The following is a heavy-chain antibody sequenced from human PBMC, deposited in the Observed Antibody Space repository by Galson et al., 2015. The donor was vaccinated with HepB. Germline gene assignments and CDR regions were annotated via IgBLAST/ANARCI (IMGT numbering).Heavy chain of an antibody. CDR2: ISGSGSNT. D-gene: IGHD6-19*01. CDR3: AKLPLAVAGVKYFQH. J-gene: IGHJ1*01. CDR1: GFPFSNYA. Sequence: SLRLSCAASGFPFSNYAMSWVRQAPGKGLEWVSAISGSGSNTYYADSVKGGFTISRDNSKNTLYLQMNSLRAEDTAVYYCAKLPLAVAGVKYFQHWGQGTLVTVSS. V-gene: IGHV3-23*01.